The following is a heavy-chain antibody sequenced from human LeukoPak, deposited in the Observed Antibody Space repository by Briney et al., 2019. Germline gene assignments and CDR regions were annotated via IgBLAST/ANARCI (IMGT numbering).Heavy chain of an antibody. Sequence: GGSLRLSCAASGFTFSSYGMHWVRQAPGKGLEWVAVISYDGSNKYYADSVKGRFTISRDNSKNTLYLQMNSLRAEDTAVYYCARPQQTYYYDSSGYYYWGQGTLVTVSS. CDR1: GFTFSSYG. V-gene: IGHV3-30-3*01. CDR3: ARPQQTYYYDSSGYYY. CDR2: ISYDGSNK. D-gene: IGHD3-22*01. J-gene: IGHJ4*02.